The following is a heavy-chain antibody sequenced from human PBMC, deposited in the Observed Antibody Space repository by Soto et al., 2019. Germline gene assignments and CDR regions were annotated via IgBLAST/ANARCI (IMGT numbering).Heavy chain of an antibody. CDR3: ARHRPGPYDY. J-gene: IGHJ4*02. CDR1: GGSISNYY. CDR2: IYYSGST. D-gene: IGHD2-8*02. Sequence: QVQLQESGPGLVKPSETLSLTCSVSGGSISNYYWSWVRQSPGKGLEWIGYIYYSGSTNYNPSLKSRLTISVDTSKNQFSQMLRSVTDADTAVYYCARHRPGPYDYWGQGTLVTVSS. V-gene: IGHV4-59*08.